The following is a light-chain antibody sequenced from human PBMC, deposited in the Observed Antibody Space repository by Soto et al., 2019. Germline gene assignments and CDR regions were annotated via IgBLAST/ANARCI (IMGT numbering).Light chain of an antibody. CDR2: DVS. Sequence: QSALTQPPSASGSPGQSVTISCTGTSSDVGAYNYVSWYQQHPGKAPKLMISDVSKRPSGVPDRFSGSKSGNTGSLTVSGLQAEDEADYYCSSYAGSNNLIFGGGTKLTVL. CDR3: SSYAGSNNLI. CDR1: SSDVGAYNY. V-gene: IGLV2-8*01. J-gene: IGLJ2*01.